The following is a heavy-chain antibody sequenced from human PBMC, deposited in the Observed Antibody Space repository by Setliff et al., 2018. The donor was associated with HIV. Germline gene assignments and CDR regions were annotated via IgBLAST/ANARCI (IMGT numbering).Heavy chain of an antibody. J-gene: IGHJ3*02. CDR1: GYTLTEVS. V-gene: IGHV1-24*01. Sequence: RASVKVSCKISGYTLTEVSMHWVRQAPGKGLEWMGYFDPQDGKTIYAQKFQGRVTMTEDTSTYTAYMELSGLRSEDRAMYYCATLTFCAGDCYSTGAFDIWGQGTMVTVSS. D-gene: IGHD2-21*01. CDR3: ATLTFCAGDCYSTGAFDI. CDR2: FDPQDGKT.